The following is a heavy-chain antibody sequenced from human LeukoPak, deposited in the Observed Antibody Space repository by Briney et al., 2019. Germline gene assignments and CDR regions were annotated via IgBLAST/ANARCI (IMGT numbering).Heavy chain of an antibody. V-gene: IGHV4-34*01. CDR3: ARNTAMVTWDY. Sequence: SETLSLTCAVYGGSFSGYYWSWIRQPPGKGLELIGEINHSGSTNYNPSLKSRVTISVDTSKNQFSLKLSSVTAADTAVYYCARNTAMVTWDYWGKGTLVTVSS. D-gene: IGHD5-18*01. CDR2: INHSGST. CDR1: GGSFSGYY. J-gene: IGHJ4*02.